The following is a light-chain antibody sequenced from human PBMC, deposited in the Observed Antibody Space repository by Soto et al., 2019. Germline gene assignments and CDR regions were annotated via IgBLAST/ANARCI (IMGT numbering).Light chain of an antibody. V-gene: IGKV3-20*01. J-gene: IGKJ4*01. CDR1: QSVTSSY. CDR2: GAS. Sequence: EMVLTQSPGTLSLSPGERATLSCRASQSVTSSYLAWYQQKPGQAPGLLIYGASSRATGIPYRFSGSGSGTDFTLTISRLEPEDYAVYYCQQYGTSPLTFGGGTKVEIK. CDR3: QQYGTSPLT.